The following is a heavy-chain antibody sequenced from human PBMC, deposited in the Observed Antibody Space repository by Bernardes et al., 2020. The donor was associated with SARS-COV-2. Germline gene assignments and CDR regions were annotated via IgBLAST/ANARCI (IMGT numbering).Heavy chain of an antibody. CDR3: ATDRPPGLGDYFDY. CDR1: GFTFSNSG. J-gene: IGHJ4*02. D-gene: IGHD1-26*01. V-gene: IGHV3-30*03. Sequence: GGSLRLSCAASGFTFSNSGMHWVRQAPGQGLEWVAVISYDGNNQYYADSVKGRFTISRDNSKNTLYLQMNSLRTEDTAVYYCATDRPPGLGDYFDYWGQGTLVTVSS. CDR2: ISYDGNNQ.